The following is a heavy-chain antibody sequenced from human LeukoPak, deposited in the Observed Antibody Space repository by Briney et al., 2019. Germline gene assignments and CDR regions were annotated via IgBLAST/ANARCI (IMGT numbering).Heavy chain of an antibody. J-gene: IGHJ4*02. V-gene: IGHV5-51*01. CDR2: VYPTDSDT. CDR1: GYTFTDHW. Sequence: GESLKISCKGSGYTFTDHWIGWMRQLPGKGLEWMAIVYPTDSDTRYNPSFQGQVTISADRSITTAYLQWNSLKASDTAVYYCARFALTEHYFDYWGLGTLVTVSS. D-gene: IGHD1-26*01. CDR3: ARFALTEHYFDY.